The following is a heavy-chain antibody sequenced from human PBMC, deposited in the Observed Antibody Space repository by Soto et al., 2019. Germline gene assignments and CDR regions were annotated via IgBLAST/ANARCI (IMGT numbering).Heavy chain of an antibody. D-gene: IGHD3-16*01. Sequence: GWSLRLSCVASVFTFIDYAMTWVRQAPGKGLEWVATISATGGNIEYTDSLKGRFTISRDNSKNTLYLQLNGLTSDDTAAHYCAKVAGGLGYFDLWGRGTLVTVSS. CDR2: ISATGGNI. V-gene: IGHV3-23*01. CDR1: VFTFIDYA. CDR3: AKVAGGLGYFDL. J-gene: IGHJ2*01.